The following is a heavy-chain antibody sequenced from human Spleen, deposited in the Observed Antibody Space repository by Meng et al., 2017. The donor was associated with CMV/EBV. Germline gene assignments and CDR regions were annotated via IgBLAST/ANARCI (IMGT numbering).Heavy chain of an antibody. D-gene: IGHD6-6*01. CDR3: AKGEYNSPSLLDG. CDR2: IRYDGNNK. J-gene: IGHJ4*02. V-gene: IGHV3-30*02. CDR1: GFSFNSYA. Sequence: CAASGFSFNSYAMHWVRQAPGKGLEWVTFIRYDGNNKYYADSVKGRFTITRDNSKNTLHLHMNSLRPEDTAMYYCAKGEYNSPSLLDGWGQGTLVTVSS.